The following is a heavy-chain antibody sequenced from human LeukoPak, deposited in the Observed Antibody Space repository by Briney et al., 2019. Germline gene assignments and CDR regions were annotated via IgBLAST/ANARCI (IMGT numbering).Heavy chain of an antibody. J-gene: IGHJ5*02. V-gene: IGHV4-39*07. CDR2: IYYSGST. CDR1: GGSISSTGYY. D-gene: IGHD6-13*01. Sequence: SETLSLTCTVSGGSISSTGYYWGWIRQPPGKGLEWIGTIYYSGSTYYNPSLKSRVTISVDTSKNQFSLKLSSVTAADTAVYYCARVGSIAAAIGPFDPWGQGTLVTVSS. CDR3: ARVGSIAAAIGPFDP.